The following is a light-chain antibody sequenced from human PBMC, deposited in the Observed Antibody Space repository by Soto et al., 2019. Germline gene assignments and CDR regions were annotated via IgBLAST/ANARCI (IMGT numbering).Light chain of an antibody. J-gene: IGKJ1*01. CDR1: QSVSSW. CDR2: KAS. Sequence: DYQVTQSPSTLSASVGDRVTITCRASQSVSSWLAWYQQKPGKAPRLLIYKASSLASGVPSRFSGSGSGTEFTLTISSLQPDDFATYYCQQYKTFGQGTKVDIK. CDR3: QQYKT. V-gene: IGKV1-5*03.